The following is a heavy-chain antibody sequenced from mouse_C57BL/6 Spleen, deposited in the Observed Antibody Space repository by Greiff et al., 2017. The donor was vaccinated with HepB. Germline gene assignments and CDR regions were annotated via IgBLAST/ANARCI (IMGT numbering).Heavy chain of an antibody. V-gene: IGHV1-82*01. CDR3: ARSYYYGSSSFAY. D-gene: IGHD1-1*01. J-gene: IGHJ3*01. Sequence: QVQLQQSGPELVKPGASVKISCKASGYAFSSSWLNWVQQRPGKGLEWIGRIYPGDGDTNYNGKFKGKATLTADKSSSTAYMQLSSLTSEDSAVYFCARSYYYGSSSFAYWGQGTLVTVSA. CDR2: IYPGDGDT. CDR1: GYAFSSSW.